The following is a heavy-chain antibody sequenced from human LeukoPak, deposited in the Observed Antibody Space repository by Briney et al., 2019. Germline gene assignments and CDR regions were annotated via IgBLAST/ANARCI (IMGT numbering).Heavy chain of an antibody. J-gene: IGHJ4*02. CDR3: ARDRDGDYFDY. CDR2: IYTSEST. D-gene: IGHD2-21*02. Sequence: SETLSLTCAVSGGSISSGNYYWTWIRQPAGKGLEWIGRIYTSESTNYNPSLKSRVTISVDSSKNQFSLMLTSVTAADTAVYYCARDRDGDYFDYWGQGTLVTVSS. CDR1: GGSISSGNYY. V-gene: IGHV4-61*02.